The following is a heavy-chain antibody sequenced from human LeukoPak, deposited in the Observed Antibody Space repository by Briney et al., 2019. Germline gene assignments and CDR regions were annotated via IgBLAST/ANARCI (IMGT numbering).Heavy chain of an antibody. CDR1: GGSISSYY. Sequence: SETLSLTCTVSGGSISSYYWSWIRQPAGKGLEWIGRIYTSGSTNYNPSLESRVTMSVDTPKNQFSLKLSSVTAADTAVYYCARTYYDFWSGYLFNWGQGTLVTVSS. V-gene: IGHV4-4*07. CDR3: ARTYYDFWSGYLFN. J-gene: IGHJ4*02. CDR2: IYTSGST. D-gene: IGHD3-3*01.